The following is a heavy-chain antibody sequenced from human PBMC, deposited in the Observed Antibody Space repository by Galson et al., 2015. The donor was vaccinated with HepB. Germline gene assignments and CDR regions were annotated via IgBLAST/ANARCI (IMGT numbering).Heavy chain of an antibody. CDR2: INPSGGST. V-gene: IGHV1-46*01. CDR3: AREGGSLTAFDI. D-gene: IGHD3-10*01. Sequence: SVKVSCKASGYTFTRYYMHWVRQAPGQGLEWMGIINPSGGSTSYAQKFQGGVTITADESTSTAYMELSSLRSEDTAVYYCAREGGSLTAFDIWGQGTMVTVSS. CDR1: GYTFTRYY. J-gene: IGHJ3*02.